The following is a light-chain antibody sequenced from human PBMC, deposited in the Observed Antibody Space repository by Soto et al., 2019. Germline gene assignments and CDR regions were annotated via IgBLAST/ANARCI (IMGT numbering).Light chain of an antibody. CDR2: EVT. CDR3: SSYTSNNTLV. V-gene: IGLV2-14*01. J-gene: IGLJ1*01. CDR1: SEDVGGYNY. Sequence: QSALTQPASVSGSPGQSITMSCSGTSEDVGGYNYVSWYQHHPGKAPKLLIYEVTNRPSGLSDRFSGSKSGITASLTISGLQAEDEADYYCSSYTSNNTLVFGTGTKVTVL.